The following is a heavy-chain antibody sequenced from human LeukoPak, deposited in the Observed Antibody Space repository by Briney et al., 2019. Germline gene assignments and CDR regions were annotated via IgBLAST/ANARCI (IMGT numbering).Heavy chain of an antibody. CDR1: GYTFTGYY. J-gene: IGHJ5*02. Sequence: ASVKVSCKASGYTFTGYYMHWVRQAPGQGLGWMGWINPNSGGTNYAQKFQGRVTMTRDTSISTAYMELSRLRSDDTAVYYCARVESYSSSSWFDPWGQGTLVTVSS. D-gene: IGHD6-13*01. CDR2: INPNSGGT. CDR3: ARVESYSSSSWFDP. V-gene: IGHV1-2*02.